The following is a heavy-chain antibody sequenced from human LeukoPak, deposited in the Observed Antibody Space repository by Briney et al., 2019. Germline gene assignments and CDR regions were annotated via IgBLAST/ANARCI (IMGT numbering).Heavy chain of an antibody. V-gene: IGHV1-69*01. J-gene: IGHJ5*02. CDR1: GGTFSSYA. CDR3: ATCSSTSCHSLDNWFDP. Sequence: SVKVSCKASGGTFSSYAISRVRQAPGQGLEWMGGIIPIFGTANYAQKFQGRVTITADESTSTAYMELSSLRSEDTAVYYCATCSSTSCHSLDNWFDPWGQGTLVTVSS. D-gene: IGHD2-2*01. CDR2: IIPIFGTA.